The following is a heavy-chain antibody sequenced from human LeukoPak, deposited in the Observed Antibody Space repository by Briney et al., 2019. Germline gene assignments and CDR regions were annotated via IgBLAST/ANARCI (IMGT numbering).Heavy chain of an antibody. J-gene: IGHJ4*02. D-gene: IGHD6-25*01. CDR3: ARDRSSGYGIDF. Sequence: SETLSLTCTVSDGSISSYYWSWIRQPPGKGLEWIGYIYYSGSTNYNPSLKSRVTISVDTSKNQFSLKLSSVTAADTAVYYCARDRSSGYGIDFWGQGTLVTVSS. CDR1: DGSISSYY. CDR2: IYYSGST. V-gene: IGHV4-59*01.